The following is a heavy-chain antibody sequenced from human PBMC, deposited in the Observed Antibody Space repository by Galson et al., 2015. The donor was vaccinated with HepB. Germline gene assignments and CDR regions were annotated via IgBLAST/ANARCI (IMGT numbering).Heavy chain of an antibody. Sequence: SLRLSCAASGFTFSSYSMNWVRQAPGKGLEWVSSISSSSSYIYYADSVKGRFTISRDNAKNSLYLQMNSLRAEDTAVYYCARLGYCSSTSCYGASGYWGQGTLVTVSS. CDR1: GFTFSSYS. D-gene: IGHD2-2*01. V-gene: IGHV3-21*01. CDR2: ISSSSSYI. CDR3: ARLGYCSSTSCYGASGY. J-gene: IGHJ4*02.